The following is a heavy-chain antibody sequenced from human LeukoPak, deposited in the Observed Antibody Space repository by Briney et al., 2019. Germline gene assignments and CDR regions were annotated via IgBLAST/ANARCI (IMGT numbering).Heavy chain of an antibody. J-gene: IGHJ5*02. V-gene: IGHV1-46*01. CDR3: ARPRARGWFDP. CDR2: INPSGGST. CDR1: GYTFTSYY. Sequence: GASVNVSCKASGYTFTSYYIHWVRQAPAQGLEWKGIINPSGGSTTYAQKFQGRVTMTRDTTTSTVYMELSSLRSDDTAVYYCARPRARGWFDPWGQGTLVTVSS.